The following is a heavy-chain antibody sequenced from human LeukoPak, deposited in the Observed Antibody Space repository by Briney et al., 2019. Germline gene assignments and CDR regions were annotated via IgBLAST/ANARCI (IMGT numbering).Heavy chain of an antibody. V-gene: IGHV3-30*02. D-gene: IGHD5-18*01. CDR1: GFTFSSYG. CDR2: IRYDGSNK. CDR3: AHARASGYSYGFDY. J-gene: IGHJ4*02. Sequence: GGSLRLSCAASGFTFSSYGVHWVRQAPGKGLEWVAFIRYDGSNKYYADSVKGRFTISRDNSRNTLYLQMNSLRAEDTAVYYCAHARASGYSYGFDYWGLGNLVTVSS.